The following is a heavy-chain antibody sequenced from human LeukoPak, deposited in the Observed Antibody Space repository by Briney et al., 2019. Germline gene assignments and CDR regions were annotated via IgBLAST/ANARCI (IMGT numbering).Heavy chain of an antibody. V-gene: IGHV1-2*04. CDR2: INPNSGGT. D-gene: IGHD3-10*01. Sequence: ASVKVSCKASGYTFTGYYMHWVRQAPGQGLEWMGWINPNSGGTNYAQKFQGWVTMTRDTSISTAYMELSRLRSDDTAVYYCARDARAWYYGSGSYSDGMDVWGQGTTVTVSS. J-gene: IGHJ6*02. CDR3: ARDARAWYYGSGSYSDGMDV. CDR1: GYTFTGYY.